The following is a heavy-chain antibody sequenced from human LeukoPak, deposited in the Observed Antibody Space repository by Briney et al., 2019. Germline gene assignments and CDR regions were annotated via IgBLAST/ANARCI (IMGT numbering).Heavy chain of an antibody. V-gene: IGHV4-39*01. CDR2: ICCVGST. J-gene: IGHJ3*02. Sequence: PSETLSLTCTVSGVSISRSSYYWGWIRQPPGKGLEWIGSICCVGSTYYNPSLKSRVTVSVDTSKNQFSLKLTSVTAADTAVYYCARHGLGRGDGGTSDIWGQGAMVTVSS. CDR3: ARHGLGRGDGGTSDI. D-gene: IGHD7-27*01. CDR1: GVSISRSSYY.